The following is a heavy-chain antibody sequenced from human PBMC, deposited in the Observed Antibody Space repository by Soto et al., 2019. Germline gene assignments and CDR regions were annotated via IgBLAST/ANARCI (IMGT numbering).Heavy chain of an antibody. CDR2: INSDGSIT. CDR3: ASAVSTIGSNVFDI. J-gene: IGHJ3*02. Sequence: EVQLVESGGGLVQPGGSLRLSCAASGFTFSSYWMHWVRQAPGKGLVWVSRINSDGSITTYADSVKGRFTISRDNAKNTLSLQMSSLRDEDTAVYYCASAVSTIGSNVFDIWGQGTTVTVSS. CDR1: GFTFSSYW. D-gene: IGHD5-12*01. V-gene: IGHV3-74*03.